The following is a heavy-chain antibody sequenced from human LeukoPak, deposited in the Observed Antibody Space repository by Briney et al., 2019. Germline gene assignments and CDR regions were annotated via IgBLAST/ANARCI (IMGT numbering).Heavy chain of an antibody. D-gene: IGHD3-22*01. CDR2: INRDGSGK. CDR3: TRDPYDSIGYGAFDI. Sequence: PGGSLRHSCAASGFSFSSYWMTWVRQAPGKGLEWVANINRDGSGKEHVDPVKGRFTVSRDNTHNSLYLQMDSLRAEDTAVYYCTRDPYDSIGYGAFDIWGQGTMVTVSS. J-gene: IGHJ3*02. V-gene: IGHV3-7*01. CDR1: GFSFSSYW.